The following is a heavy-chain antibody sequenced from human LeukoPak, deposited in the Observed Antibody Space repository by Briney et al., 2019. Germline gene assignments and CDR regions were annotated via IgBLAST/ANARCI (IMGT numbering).Heavy chain of an antibody. CDR2: ISYDGRNK. D-gene: IGHD6-19*01. V-gene: IGHV3-30*18. J-gene: IGHJ4*02. CDR1: GFTFSTYD. CDR3: ANKGASGWRFDY. Sequence: RGSLRLSCAASGFTFSTYDMHWVRQAPGKGLEWVAVISYDGRNKYYADSVKGRFTISRDNSKNALFLHMNSLRAEDTALYYCANKGASGWRFDYWGQGTLVTVSS.